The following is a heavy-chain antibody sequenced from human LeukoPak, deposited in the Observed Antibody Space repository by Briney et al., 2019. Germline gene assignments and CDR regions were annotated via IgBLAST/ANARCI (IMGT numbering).Heavy chain of an antibody. D-gene: IGHD6-13*01. V-gene: IGHV5-51*01. CDR1: GYSFTSYW. CDR3: ARHISRAAAGIDY. Sequence: GESLKISCKGSGYSFTSYWIGWVRQMPGKGLEWMGIIYPGDSDTRYSSSFQGQVTISADKSINTAYLQWSSLKASDTAMYYCARHISRAAAGIDYWGQGTLVTVSS. CDR2: IYPGDSDT. J-gene: IGHJ4*02.